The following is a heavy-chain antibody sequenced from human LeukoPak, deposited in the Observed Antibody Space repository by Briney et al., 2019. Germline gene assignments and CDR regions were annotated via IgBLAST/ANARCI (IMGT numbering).Heavy chain of an antibody. CDR3: ARVVLRYFDWLLDY. Sequence: SETLSLTCAVYGGSFSGYYWSWIRQPPGKGLEWIGEINHSGSTNYNPSLKSRVTISVDTSKNQFSLELSSVTAADTAVYYCARVVLRYFDWLLDYWGQGTLVTVSS. CDR2: INHSGST. CDR1: GGSFSGYY. J-gene: IGHJ4*02. D-gene: IGHD3-9*01. V-gene: IGHV4-34*01.